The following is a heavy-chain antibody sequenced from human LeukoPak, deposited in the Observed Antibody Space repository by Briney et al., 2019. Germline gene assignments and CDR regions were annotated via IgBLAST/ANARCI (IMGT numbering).Heavy chain of an antibody. J-gene: IGHJ4*02. CDR3: ARDDDRAREIDY. D-gene: IGHD3-22*01. Sequence: SVKVSCKASIGTFSKYAISWVRQAPGQGLEWMGRIIPILNITHYAQKFQGRVTIAADKSTSTAYMELSSLRSEDTAVYYCARDDDRAREIDYWGQGTLVTVSS. CDR1: IGTFSKYA. CDR2: IIPILNIT. V-gene: IGHV1-69*04.